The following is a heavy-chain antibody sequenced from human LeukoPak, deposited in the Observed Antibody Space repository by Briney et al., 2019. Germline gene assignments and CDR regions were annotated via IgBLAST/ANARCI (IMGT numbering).Heavy chain of an antibody. V-gene: IGHV3-30*18. J-gene: IGHJ4*02. CDR1: GFTFSSYG. CDR2: ISYDGSNK. D-gene: IGHD3-3*01. Sequence: GRSLRLSCAASGFTFSSYGMHWVRQAPGKGLEWVAVISYDGSNKYYADSVKGRFTISRGNSKNTLYLQMNSLRAEDTAVYYCAKVGRITIFGVVINGPFDYWGQGTLVTVSS. CDR3: AKVGRITIFGVVINGPFDY.